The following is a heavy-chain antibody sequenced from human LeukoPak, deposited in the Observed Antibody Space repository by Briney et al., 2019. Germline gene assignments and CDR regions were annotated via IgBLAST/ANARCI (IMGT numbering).Heavy chain of an antibody. CDR2: INTDGSTT. CDR1: GFTFSTYW. Sequence: GGSLRLSCAASGFTFSTYWMHWVRQAPGKGLVWVSHINTDGSTTNYADSVKGRFTISRDNSKNTLYLQMNSLRAEDTAVYYCARGLRYSSGWYYFDYWGQGTLVTVSS. V-gene: IGHV3-74*01. CDR3: ARGLRYSSGWYYFDY. J-gene: IGHJ4*02. D-gene: IGHD6-19*01.